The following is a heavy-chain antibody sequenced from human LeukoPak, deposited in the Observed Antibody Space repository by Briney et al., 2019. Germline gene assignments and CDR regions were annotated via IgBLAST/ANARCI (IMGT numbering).Heavy chain of an antibody. V-gene: IGHV3-21*01. CDR2: INSNSYI. Sequence: KPGGSLRLSCAASGFTFCTFSMNWVRQAPGKGLEWGASINSNSYIYYADSVKGRFTISRDNAKNSLYLQMNSLGAEDTAVYYCAGEGGFCFGETCRDVDYWGQGTLVTVSS. CDR1: GFTFCTFS. J-gene: IGHJ4*02. D-gene: IGHD2-15*01. CDR3: AGEGGFCFGETCRDVDY.